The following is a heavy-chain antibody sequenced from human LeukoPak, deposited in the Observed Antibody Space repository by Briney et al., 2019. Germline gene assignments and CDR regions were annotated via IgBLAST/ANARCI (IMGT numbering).Heavy chain of an antibody. V-gene: IGHV3-53*01. CDR1: GFTVNNNY. CDR3: AKYYDSSGYYLNFFDY. CDR2: IYSGGST. J-gene: IGHJ4*02. Sequence: GGSLRLSCAASGFTVNNNYMSWVRQAPGKGLEWVSVIYSGGSTYYADSVKGRFTISRDNSKNTLYLQMNSLRAEDTAVYYCAKYYDSSGYYLNFFDYWGQGILVTVSS. D-gene: IGHD3-22*01.